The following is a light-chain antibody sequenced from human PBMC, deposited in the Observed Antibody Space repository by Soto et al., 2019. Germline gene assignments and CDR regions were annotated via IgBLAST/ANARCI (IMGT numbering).Light chain of an antibody. CDR1: SGDVGGYYY. CDR2: EVS. V-gene: IGLV2-14*01. J-gene: IGLJ1*01. CDR3: SSYTAGGTI. Sequence: HSVLTQPASVSGSPGQSITISCTGTSGDVGGYYYVSWYQQLPGKAPKLMISEVSNRPSGVSNRFSGSKSGNTASLTISGLQAEEEADYYCSSYTAGGTIFGTGTKVTVL.